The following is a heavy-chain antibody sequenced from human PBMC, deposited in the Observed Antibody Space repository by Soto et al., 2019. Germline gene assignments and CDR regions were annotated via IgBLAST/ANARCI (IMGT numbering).Heavy chain of an antibody. J-gene: IGHJ6*03. D-gene: IGHD3-3*01. Sequence: GGSLRLSCAASGFTFSSYSMNWVRQAPGKGLEWVSSISSSSSYIYYADSVKGRFTISRDNAKNSLYLQMNSLRAEDTAVYYCARRSRFLEWLRLEYYYYYYMDVWGKGTTVTVSS. V-gene: IGHV3-21*01. CDR3: ARRSRFLEWLRLEYYYYYYMDV. CDR1: GFTFSSYS. CDR2: ISSSSSYI.